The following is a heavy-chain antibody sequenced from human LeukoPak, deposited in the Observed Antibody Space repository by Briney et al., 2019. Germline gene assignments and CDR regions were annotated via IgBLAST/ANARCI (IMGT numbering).Heavy chain of an antibody. J-gene: IGHJ3*02. CDR2: ISGSGGST. Sequence: GGSLRLSCAASGFTFSSYAMSWVRQAPGKGLEWVSAISGSGGSTYYADSVKGRFTISRDNSKNTLYLQMNSLRAEDTAVYYCARDRAYYYDSSGAFDIWGQGTMVTVSS. D-gene: IGHD3-22*01. V-gene: IGHV3-23*01. CDR1: GFTFSSYA. CDR3: ARDRAYYYDSSGAFDI.